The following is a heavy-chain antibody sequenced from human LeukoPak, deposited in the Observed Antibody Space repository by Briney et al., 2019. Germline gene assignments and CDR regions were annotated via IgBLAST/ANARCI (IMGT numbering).Heavy chain of an antibody. D-gene: IGHD2-2*01. J-gene: IGHJ4*02. CDR1: GFTFSNAW. CDR3: TTDCDSTSCYAADAAQ. V-gene: IGHV3-15*01. CDR2: MKSKTDGGTT. Sequence: GGSLRLSCAGSGFTFSNAWMSWVRQAPGKGLEWVGRMKSKTDGGTTDYAAPVKGRFTISRDDSKNTLYLQMNSLKTEDAAVYYCTTDCDSTSCYAADAAQWGQGTLVTVSS.